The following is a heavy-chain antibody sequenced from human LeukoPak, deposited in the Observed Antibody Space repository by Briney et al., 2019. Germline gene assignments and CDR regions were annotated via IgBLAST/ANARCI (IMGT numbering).Heavy chain of an antibody. D-gene: IGHD3-10*01. CDR2: IYHSGST. Sequence: SETLSLTCTVSGYSISSGYFWGWIRQPPGKGLEWIGSIYHSGSTNYNPSLKSRVTISVDTSKNQFSLKLSSVTAADTAVYYCARSPYWFGEFFIDYWGQGTLVTVSS. CDR3: ARSPYWFGEFFIDY. CDR1: GYSISSGYF. J-gene: IGHJ4*02. V-gene: IGHV4-38-2*02.